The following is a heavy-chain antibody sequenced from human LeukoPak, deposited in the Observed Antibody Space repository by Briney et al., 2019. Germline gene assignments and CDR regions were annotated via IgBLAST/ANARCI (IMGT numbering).Heavy chain of an antibody. CDR1: GFTFSSYA. D-gene: IGHD6-6*01. CDR2: ISSNGGST. V-gene: IGHV3-64*01. Sequence: PGGSLRLSCAASGFTFSSYAMHWVRQAPGKGLEYVSAISSNGGSTYYANSVKGRFTISRDNSKNTLYLQMGSLRAEDMAVYYCASIAALWGKGTTVTVSS. CDR3: ASIAAL. J-gene: IGHJ6*04.